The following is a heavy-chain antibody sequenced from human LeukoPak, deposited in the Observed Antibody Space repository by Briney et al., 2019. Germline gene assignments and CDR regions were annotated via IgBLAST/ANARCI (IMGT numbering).Heavy chain of an antibody. J-gene: IGHJ6*02. CDR2: MNPNSANT. D-gene: IGHD3-3*01. CDR3: ARVGAPTPPTYYDFWSGYDYYYYGMDV. V-gene: IGHV1-8*01. Sequence: ASVKVSCKASGYTFTSYDINWVRQATGQGLEWMGWMNPNSANTGYAQKFQGRGTMTRNTSISTAYMELSSLRSEDTAVYYCARVGAPTPPTYYDFWSGYDYYYYGMDVWGQGTTVTVSS. CDR1: GYTFTSYD.